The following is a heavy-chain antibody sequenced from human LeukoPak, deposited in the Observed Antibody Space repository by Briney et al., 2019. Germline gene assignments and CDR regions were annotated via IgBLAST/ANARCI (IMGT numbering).Heavy chain of an antibody. CDR3: AKGRDDYNYADY. CDR2: IHYTGIT. CDR1: GVSISANY. V-gene: IGHV4-59*01. J-gene: IGHJ4*02. D-gene: IGHD5-24*01. Sequence: PSETLSLTCTVSGVSISANYWTWIRQPPGKELEWIGYIHYTGITKYNPSLESRVTISVDTAKNQFSLKLTSLTAADTAVYYCAKGRDDYNYADYWGQGTLVTVSS.